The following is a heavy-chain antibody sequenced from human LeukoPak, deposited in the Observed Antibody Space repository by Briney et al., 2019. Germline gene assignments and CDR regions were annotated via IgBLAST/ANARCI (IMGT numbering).Heavy chain of an antibody. Sequence: PGGSLRLSCAASGFTFSSYSMNWVRQAPGKGLEWVSSISSSSSYKYYADSVKGRFTISRDNAKNSLYLQMNSLRAEDTAVYYCATSSYGLYWGQGTLVTVSS. V-gene: IGHV3-21*01. CDR2: ISSSSSYK. CDR3: ATSSYGLY. CDR1: GFTFSSYS. D-gene: IGHD5-18*01. J-gene: IGHJ4*02.